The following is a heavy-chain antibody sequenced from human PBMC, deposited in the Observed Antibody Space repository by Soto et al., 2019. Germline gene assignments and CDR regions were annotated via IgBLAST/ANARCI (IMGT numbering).Heavy chain of an antibody. CDR1: GGSISSSYW. Sequence: QVQLQESGPGLVKPSGTLSLTCAVSGGSISSSYWWNWVRQTPRGGLEWIGKIYHLENTFYNPSFQSRLTLSIDRSKNQFSLKLASMTAADTAVYYCARGGGYDPFDYWGQGTLVTVAS. J-gene: IGHJ4*02. CDR3: ARGGGYDPFDY. D-gene: IGHD5-12*01. CDR2: IYHLENT. V-gene: IGHV4-4*02.